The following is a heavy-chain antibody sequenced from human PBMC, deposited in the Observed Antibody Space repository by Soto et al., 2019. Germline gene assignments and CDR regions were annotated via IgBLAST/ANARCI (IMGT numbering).Heavy chain of an antibody. D-gene: IGHD3-3*01. J-gene: IGHJ6*02. CDR2: ISGSGGST. CDR3: AKSVEWLFHYYYGMDV. CDR1: GFTFSSYA. V-gene: IGHV3-23*01. Sequence: VQLLESGGGLVQPGGSLRLSCEASGFTFSSYAMSWVRQAPGKGLEWVSGISGSGGSTYYADSVKGRFTVSRDNSKNTLYLQTNSLRAEDTAVYYCAKSVEWLFHYYYGMDVWGQGTTVTVSS.